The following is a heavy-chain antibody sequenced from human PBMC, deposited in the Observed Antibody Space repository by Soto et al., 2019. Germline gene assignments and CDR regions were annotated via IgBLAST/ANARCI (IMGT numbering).Heavy chain of an antibody. J-gene: IGHJ6*02. D-gene: IGHD3-9*01. CDR3: ARQERYYDILTGYAKDYYYGMDV. V-gene: IGHV4-39*01. CDR2: IYYSGST. CDR1: GGSISSSSYY. Sequence: SETLSLTCTVSGGSISSSSYYWGWIRQPPGKGLEWIGSIYYSGSTYYNPSLKSRVTISVDTSKNQFSLKLSSVTAADTAVYYCARQERYYDILTGYAKDYYYGMDVWGQGTTVTVSS.